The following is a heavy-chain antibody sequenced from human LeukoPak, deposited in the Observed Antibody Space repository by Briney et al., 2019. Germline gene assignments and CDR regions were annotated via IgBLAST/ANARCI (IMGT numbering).Heavy chain of an antibody. J-gene: IGHJ1*01. CDR3: ARVDIWKGWNVENHH. CDR1: GFTVSSNY. CDR2: FYGGSNK. V-gene: IGHV3-66*01. Sequence: GGSLRLSCAASGFTVSSNYMSWVRQAPGKGLEWVSVFYGGSNKYYADSVKGRFTISRDNSKNTLYLQMNSLRAEDTAVYYCARVDIWKGWNVENHHWGQGTLVTVSS. D-gene: IGHD3-3*01.